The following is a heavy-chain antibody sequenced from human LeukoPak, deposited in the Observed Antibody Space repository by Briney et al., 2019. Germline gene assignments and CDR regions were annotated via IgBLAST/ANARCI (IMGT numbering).Heavy chain of an antibody. J-gene: IGHJ4*02. V-gene: IGHV3-9*01. CDR1: GFTFDDYA. Sequence: GGSLRLSCAASGFTFDDYAMHWVRQAPGKGLEWVSGISWNSGSIGYADSVKGRFTISRDNAKNSLYLQMNSLRAEDTALYYCARCATYYDILTGYPLDYWGQGTQVTVSS. CDR3: ARCATYYDILTGYPLDY. D-gene: IGHD3-9*01. CDR2: ISWNSGSI.